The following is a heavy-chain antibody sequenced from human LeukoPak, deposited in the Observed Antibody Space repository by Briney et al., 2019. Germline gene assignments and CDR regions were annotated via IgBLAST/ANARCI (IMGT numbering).Heavy chain of an antibody. J-gene: IGHJ3*02. CDR1: GFTFSSYA. CDR3: ARSLSRADAFDI. CDR2: ISYDGSNK. Sequence: GRSLRLSCAASGFTFSSYAVHWVRQAPGKGLEWVAVISYDGSNKYYADSVKGRFTISRDNSKNTLYLQMNSLRAEDTAVYYCARSLSRADAFDIWGQGTMVTVSS. V-gene: IGHV3-30-3*01.